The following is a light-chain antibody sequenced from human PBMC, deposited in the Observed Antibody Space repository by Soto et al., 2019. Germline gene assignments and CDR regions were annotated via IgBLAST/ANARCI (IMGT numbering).Light chain of an antibody. CDR3: QQYNSYDWT. J-gene: IGKJ1*01. V-gene: IGKV1-5*01. CDR2: DAS. Sequence: DIQMTQSPSTLSASVGDRVTITCRASQSISSWLAWYQQKPGKAPKLLIYDASSLESGVPSRFSGSGSGTEFTLTISSLQPDDFATYYCQQYNSYDWTFGQETKVEIK. CDR1: QSISSW.